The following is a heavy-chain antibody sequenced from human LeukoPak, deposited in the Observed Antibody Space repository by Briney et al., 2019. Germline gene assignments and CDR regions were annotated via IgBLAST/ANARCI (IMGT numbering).Heavy chain of an antibody. V-gene: IGHV3-15*01. CDR2: IKSKTDGGTT. CDR3: TTDEGGGYFDY. Sequence: GGSLRLSCAASGFTFSNAWMSWVRQAPGKGLEWVGRIKSKTDGGTTDYAAPVKGRFTISRDDSKNTLYLQMSSLKTEDTAVYYCTTDEGGGYFDYWGQGTLVTVSS. CDR1: GFTFSNAW. J-gene: IGHJ4*02. D-gene: IGHD1-26*01.